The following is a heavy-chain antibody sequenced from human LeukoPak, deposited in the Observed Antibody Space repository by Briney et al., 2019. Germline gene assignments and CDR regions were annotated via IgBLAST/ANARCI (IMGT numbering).Heavy chain of an antibody. CDR1: GGSISSSSYY. CDR3: ARRKREVRGVIIPNWFDP. J-gene: IGHJ5*02. Sequence: SETLSLTCTVSGGSISSSSYYWSWIRQPPVKGLEWIGYIYYSGSTNYNPSLKSRVTISVDTSKNQFSLKLSSVTAADTAVYYCARRKREVRGVIIPNWFDPWGQGTLVTVSS. CDR2: IYYSGST. D-gene: IGHD3-10*01. V-gene: IGHV4-61*05.